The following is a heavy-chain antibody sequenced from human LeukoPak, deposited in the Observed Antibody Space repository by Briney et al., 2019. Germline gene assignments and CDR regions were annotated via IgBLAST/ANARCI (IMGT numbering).Heavy chain of an antibody. V-gene: IGHV3-20*04. CDR1: GFTFDDYG. D-gene: IGHD3-10*01. Sequence: PGGSLRLSCAASGFTFDDYGVSWVRQAPGKGLEWVSGINWNGGSTGYADSVKGRFTISRDNAKNSLYLQMNSLRAEDTALYYCTRPSGRFYYGSGSHLDSWGQGTLGTVSS. CDR2: INWNGGST. CDR3: TRPSGRFYYGSGSHLDS. J-gene: IGHJ4*02.